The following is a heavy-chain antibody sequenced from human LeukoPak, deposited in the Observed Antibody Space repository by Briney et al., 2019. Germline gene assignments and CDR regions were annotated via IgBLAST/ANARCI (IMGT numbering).Heavy chain of an antibody. CDR1: GYTFTGYY. Sequence: ASVKVSCKASGYTFTGYYMHWVRQAPGQGLEWMGWINPNSGGTNYAQKFQGRVTMTRDTSISTAYMELSRLRSDDTAVYFCAXXPGGGIVVXPXXLXXXXWGQGTXVTVSS. CDR3: AXXPGGGIVVXPXXLXXXX. V-gene: IGHV1-2*02. J-gene: IGHJ1*01. D-gene: IGHD2-2*01. CDR2: INPNSGGT.